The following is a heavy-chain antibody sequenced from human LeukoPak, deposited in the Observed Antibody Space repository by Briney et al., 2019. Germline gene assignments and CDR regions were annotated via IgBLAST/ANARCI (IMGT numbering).Heavy chain of an antibody. J-gene: IGHJ6*02. D-gene: IGHD3-10*01. CDR3: AKELIFTMVRGVIITYYGMDV. Sequence: GGSLRLSCAASGFTFSSYAMSWVRQAPGKGLEWVSAISGSGGSTYYADSVKGRFTISRDNAKNSLYLQMNSLRAEDTALYYCAKELIFTMVRGVIITYYGMDVWGQGTTVTVSS. CDR2: ISGSGGST. CDR1: GFTFSSYA. V-gene: IGHV3-23*01.